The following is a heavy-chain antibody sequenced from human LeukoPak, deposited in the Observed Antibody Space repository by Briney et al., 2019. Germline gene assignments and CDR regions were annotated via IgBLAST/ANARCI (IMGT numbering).Heavy chain of an antibody. V-gene: IGHV3-21*01. CDR3: ARDRVAVVRGVSAFDY. CDR2: ISPSGSYI. CDR1: GFTFNNYG. Sequence: GGSLRLSCAASGFTFNNYGMNWVRQAPGKGLEWVSSISPSGSYIYYTDSVEGRFTISRDNAKNSLYLQVNSLRAEDTAVYYSARDRVAVVRGVSAFDYWGQGTLVTVSS. J-gene: IGHJ4*02. D-gene: IGHD3-10*01.